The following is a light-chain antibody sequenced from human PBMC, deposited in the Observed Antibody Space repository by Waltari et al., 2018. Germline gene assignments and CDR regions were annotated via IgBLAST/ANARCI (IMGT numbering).Light chain of an antibody. Sequence: DIQMTQSPSSLSASLGDRVTITCRASQSIRSYFNWYKQKQGEAPKLMSSGASNLQSGVASRVSGSGSGTDCTLTISSLQPEDFATCYGQQSYTIPPFTFGHGTKLQIK. CDR3: QQSYTIPPFT. CDR1: QSIRSY. CDR2: GAS. V-gene: IGKV1-39*01. J-gene: IGKJ2*01.